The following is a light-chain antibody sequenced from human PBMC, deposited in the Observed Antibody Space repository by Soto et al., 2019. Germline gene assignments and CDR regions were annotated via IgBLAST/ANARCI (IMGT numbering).Light chain of an antibody. CDR1: QTLRRTY. CDR3: QQYGNLPQT. Sequence: EIVLMQSPGTLSLSPGERATLSCRASQTLRRTYIAWYQQKPGQAPRVLIYGASKRATGIPDRFSGSGSGTDFTLTIIILEPEDCAVYYCQQYGNLPQTFGQGTKVDIK. CDR2: GAS. J-gene: IGKJ1*01. V-gene: IGKV3-20*01.